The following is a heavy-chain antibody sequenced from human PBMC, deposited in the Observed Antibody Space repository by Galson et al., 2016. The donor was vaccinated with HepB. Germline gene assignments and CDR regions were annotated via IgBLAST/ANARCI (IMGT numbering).Heavy chain of an antibody. CDR3: AKRGEGTAYLHPFED. V-gene: IGHV3-23*01. J-gene: IGHJ4*02. CDR1: GFNLNIYA. D-gene: IGHD2-2*01. CDR2: ISGNGVAT. Sequence: SLRLSCAASGFNLNIYAVSWVRQTPGKGLEWVSGISGNGVATYYADSVKGRFTISKDNSRNTVYLQMNGLRGEDTAVYYCAKRGEGTAYLHPFEDWGQGTLVTVSS.